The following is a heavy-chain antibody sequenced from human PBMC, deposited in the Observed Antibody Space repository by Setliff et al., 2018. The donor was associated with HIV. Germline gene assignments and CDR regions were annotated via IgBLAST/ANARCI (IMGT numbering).Heavy chain of an antibody. Sequence: ASVKVSCKASGYTFTDYYIHWVRQAPGQGLEWMGWINPKSGNTKYAQKFQDRVTMTRDTSISTAYMELSRLTSDDTAVYYCARAIAWGGSYWNFDYWGQRTLVTVSS. V-gene: IGHV1-2*02. D-gene: IGHD1-26*01. J-gene: IGHJ4*02. CDR3: ARAIAWGGSYWNFDY. CDR2: INPKSGNT. CDR1: GYTFTDYY.